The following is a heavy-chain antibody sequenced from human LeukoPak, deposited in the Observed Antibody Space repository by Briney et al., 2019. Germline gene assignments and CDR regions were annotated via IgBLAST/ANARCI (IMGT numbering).Heavy chain of an antibody. J-gene: IGHJ4*02. V-gene: IGHV4-34*01. Sequence: KPSETLSLTCAVYGGSFSGYYWSWIRQPPGKGLEWIGEINHSGSTNYNPSLKSRVTISVDTSKNQFSLKLSSVTAADTAVYYCARDLPLRELANSEFDYWGQGTLVTVSS. CDR3: ARDLPLRELANSEFDY. CDR1: GGSFSGYY. CDR2: INHSGST. D-gene: IGHD1-1*01.